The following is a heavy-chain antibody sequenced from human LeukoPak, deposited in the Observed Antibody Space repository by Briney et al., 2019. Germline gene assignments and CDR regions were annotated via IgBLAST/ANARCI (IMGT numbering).Heavy chain of an antibody. CDR3: TKVPGVYCSGGSCYVDY. Sequence: GSLRLSCAASGFTFIGHAMSWVRQAPGKGLEWVSGITESGGGTYYGDSVKGRFTISRDNSKNTLYLQMNSLRAEDTAVYYCTKVPGVYCSGGSCYVDYWGQGTLVTVSS. V-gene: IGHV3-23*01. J-gene: IGHJ4*02. CDR1: GFTFIGHA. CDR2: ITESGGGT. D-gene: IGHD2-15*01.